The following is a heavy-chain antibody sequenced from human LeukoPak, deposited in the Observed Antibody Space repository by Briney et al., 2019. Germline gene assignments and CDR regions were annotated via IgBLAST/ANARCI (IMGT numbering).Heavy chain of an antibody. D-gene: IGHD4-17*01. CDR1: GGSISSYY. J-gene: IGHJ5*02. CDR2: IYYSGST. V-gene: IGHV4-59*01. Sequence: PSETLSLTCTVSGGSISSYYWSWIRQPPGKGLEWIGYIYYSGSTNYNPSLKSRVTISVDTSKNQFSLKLSSVTAADTAVYYCARNGFGDYGWFDPWGQGTLVTVSS. CDR3: ARNGFGDYGWFDP.